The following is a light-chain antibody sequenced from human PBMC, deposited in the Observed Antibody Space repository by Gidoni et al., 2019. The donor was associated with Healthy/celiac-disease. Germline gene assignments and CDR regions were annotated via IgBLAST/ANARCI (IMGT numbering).Light chain of an antibody. Sequence: PMTQSPSTLSASVGDRVTITCRASQSISSWLAWYQQKPGKAPKLLIYKASSLESGVPSRFSGSGSGTEFTLTISSLQPDDFATYYCQQYNSYSITFGQGTRLEIK. J-gene: IGKJ5*01. CDR3: QQYNSYSIT. CDR2: KAS. CDR1: QSISSW. V-gene: IGKV1-5*03.